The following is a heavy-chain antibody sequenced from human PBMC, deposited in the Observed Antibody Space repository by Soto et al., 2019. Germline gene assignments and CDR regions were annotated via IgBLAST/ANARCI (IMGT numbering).Heavy chain of an antibody. V-gene: IGHV3-30-3*01. CDR3: VTELGGFEY. Sequence: QVQLVESGGGVVQPGRSLRLSCAASGFIFSNFGMHWVRQAPGKGLEWVAVISSDGTNKYYADSVKGRFTISRDNSKNTLYVQMNSPRPEDTAVYYCVTELGGFEYWGQGTLLTVSS. CDR2: ISSDGTNK. D-gene: IGHD3-16*01. J-gene: IGHJ4*02. CDR1: GFIFSNFG.